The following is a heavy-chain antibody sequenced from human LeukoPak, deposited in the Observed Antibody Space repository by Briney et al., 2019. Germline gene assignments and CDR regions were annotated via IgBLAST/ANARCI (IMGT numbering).Heavy chain of an antibody. CDR1: GFTFSTSW. J-gene: IGHJ4*02. V-gene: IGHV3-7*01. D-gene: IGHD3-10*01. Sequence: RPGGSLRLSCAASGFTFSTSWMTWVRQAPGKGLEWVANINQDGSEKYYVDSVKGRFTVSRDNAKISLYLQMNSVRAEDTAIYYCARESFLEYYYGSGSYYTFDYWGQGTLVTVPS. CDR2: INQDGSEK. CDR3: ARESFLEYYYGSGSYYTFDY.